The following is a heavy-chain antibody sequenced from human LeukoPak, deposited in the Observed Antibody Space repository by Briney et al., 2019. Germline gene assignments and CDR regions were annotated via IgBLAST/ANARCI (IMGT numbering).Heavy chain of an antibody. CDR1: GGTFSSYA. J-gene: IGHJ6*02. V-gene: IGHV1-69*04. D-gene: IGHD3-3*01. Sequence: SVKVSCKASGGTFSSYAISWVRQAPGQGLEWMGRIIPILGIANYAQKFQGRVTITADKSTSTAYMELSSLRSEDTAVYYCARGGRFLASGTDVWGQGTTVTVSS. CDR3: ARGGRFLASGTDV. CDR2: IIPILGIA.